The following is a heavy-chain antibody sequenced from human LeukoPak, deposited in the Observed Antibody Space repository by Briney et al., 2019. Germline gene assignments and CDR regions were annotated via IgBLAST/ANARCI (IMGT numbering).Heavy chain of an antibody. CDR3: AKRTLYCSGGSCYSDY. J-gene: IGHJ4*02. CDR2: ISGSGGST. D-gene: IGHD2-15*01. V-gene: IGHV3-23*01. CDR1: GFTFSSYA. Sequence: GGSLRLSCAASGFTFSSYAMSWVRQAPGKGLEWVSAISGSGGSTYYADSVKGRFTISRDNSKNTLYLQMNSLRAEDTAVYCCAKRTLYCSGGSCYSDYWGQGTLVTVSS.